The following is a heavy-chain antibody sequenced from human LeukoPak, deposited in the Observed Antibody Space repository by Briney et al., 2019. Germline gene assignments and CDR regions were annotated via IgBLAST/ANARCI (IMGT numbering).Heavy chain of an antibody. CDR1: GFTFSDYA. Sequence: PGRSLRLSCAASGFTFSDYAMHWVRQAPGKGLEWLAGLSYGGTNKYYADSVKGRFTISRDNSKNTMFLQMNSLRAEDTAVYHCARDRSGYANDAFDFWGQGTMVTVSS. V-gene: IGHV3-30-3*01. CDR2: LSYGGTNK. D-gene: IGHD3-3*01. CDR3: ARDRSGYANDAFDF. J-gene: IGHJ3*01.